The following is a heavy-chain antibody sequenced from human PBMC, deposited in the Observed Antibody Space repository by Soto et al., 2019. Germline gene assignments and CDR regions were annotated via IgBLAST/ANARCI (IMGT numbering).Heavy chain of an antibody. CDR1: GDSVSTNNAA. V-gene: IGHV6-1*01. CDR3: ARMSSSTFGF. CDR2: TYYRSKWYN. Sequence: SQTLSLTCAISGDSVSTNNAAWEWIRQSPTRGLEWLGRTYYRSKWYNEYTLSLKSRITINADTSKNQFSLQLSSVTPEDTAIYYCARMSSSTFGFWGQGTLVTVSS. J-gene: IGHJ4*02. D-gene: IGHD2-2*01.